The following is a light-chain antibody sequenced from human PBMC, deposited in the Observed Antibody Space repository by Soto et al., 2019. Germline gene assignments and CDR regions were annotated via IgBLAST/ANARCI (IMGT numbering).Light chain of an antibody. V-gene: IGKV4-1*01. CDR2: WAS. CDR3: QQYFNSPIT. Sequence: DIVMTQSPDSLAMSLGERATINCRSSQSVLYNSNNHNYLAWYQQKPGQPPKLLIYWASSRESGVPGRFSGSGSGTDFTLTISSLQAEDVAVYYCQQYFNSPITFGQGTRLEIK. CDR1: QSVLYNSNNHNY. J-gene: IGKJ5*01.